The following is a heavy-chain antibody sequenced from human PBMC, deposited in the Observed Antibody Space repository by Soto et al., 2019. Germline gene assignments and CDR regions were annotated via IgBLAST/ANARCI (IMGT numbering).Heavy chain of an antibody. V-gene: IGHV3-30-3*01. CDR3: AREFGGGYSSASEPEDYFDY. D-gene: IGHD6-19*01. CDR2: ISYDGSNK. CDR1: GFTFSSYA. Sequence: QVQLVESGGGVVQPGRSLRLSCAASGFTFSSYAMHWVRQAPGKGLEWVAVISYDGSNKYYADSVKGRFTISRDNSKNTLYLQMNSLRAEDAAVYYCAREFGGGYSSASEPEDYFDYWGQGTLVTVSS. J-gene: IGHJ4*02.